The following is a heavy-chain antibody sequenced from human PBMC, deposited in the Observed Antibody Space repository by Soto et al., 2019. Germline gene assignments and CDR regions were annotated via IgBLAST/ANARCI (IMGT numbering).Heavy chain of an antibody. Sequence: GGSLRLSCAASGFTFSSYGMHWVRQAPGKGLEWVAVIWYDGSNKYYADSVKGRFTISRDNSKNTLYLQMNSLRAEDTAVYYCARPFYVRAQLYYFDYWGQGTLVTVSS. CDR3: ARPFYVRAQLYYFDY. CDR2: IWYDGSNK. D-gene: IGHD3-10*02. CDR1: GFTFSSYG. V-gene: IGHV3-33*01. J-gene: IGHJ4*02.